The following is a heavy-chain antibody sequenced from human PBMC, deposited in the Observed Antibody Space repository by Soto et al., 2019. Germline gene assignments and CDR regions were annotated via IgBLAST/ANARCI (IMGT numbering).Heavy chain of an antibody. V-gene: IGHV4-61*01. CDR1: GGSVRSGSYY. Sequence: QVQLQESGPGLVKPSETLSLTCTVSGGSVRSGSYYWSWIRQPPGKGLEWIGYISYSGSTNYNSSLKSRVTISKDTSENQFSLQLTSVTAADTAVYYCARYTTGGTGFDYWGQGPLVTVSS. D-gene: IGHD1-1*01. J-gene: IGHJ4*02. CDR2: ISYSGST. CDR3: ARYTTGGTGFDY.